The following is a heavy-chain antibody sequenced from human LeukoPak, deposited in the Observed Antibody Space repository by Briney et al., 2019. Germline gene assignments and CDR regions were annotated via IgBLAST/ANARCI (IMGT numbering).Heavy chain of an antibody. J-gene: IGHJ6*02. V-gene: IGHV3-23*01. CDR1: GFTFSSHA. CDR3: AKDIYDFLTGYYVSGMDV. Sequence: GGSLRLSCAASGFTFSSHAMSWVRQAPGKGLEWVSVISGSGDIGHYAGSVRGRFTISRDNSKNTLYLQMHSLRAEDTAVYYCAKDIYDFLTGYYVSGMDVWGQGTTVTVSS. D-gene: IGHD3-9*01. CDR2: ISGSGDIG.